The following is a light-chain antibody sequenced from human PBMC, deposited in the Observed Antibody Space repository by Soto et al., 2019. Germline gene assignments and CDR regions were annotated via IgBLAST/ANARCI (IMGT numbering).Light chain of an antibody. Sequence: QSALTQPASVSGSPGQSITISCTGTSSDVGAYNYVSWYQQHPGKAPKLMIYDVSNRPSGVSNRFSGSKSGNTAFLTITGLQAEDEADYYCSSYTSTSTLDVFGTGTKLAVL. V-gene: IGLV2-14*01. CDR2: DVS. CDR3: SSYTSTSTLDV. CDR1: SSDVGAYNY. J-gene: IGLJ1*01.